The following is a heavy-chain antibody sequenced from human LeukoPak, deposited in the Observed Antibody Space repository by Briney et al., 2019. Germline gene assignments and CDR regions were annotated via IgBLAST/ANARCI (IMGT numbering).Heavy chain of an antibody. CDR2: ISGSGGST. Sequence: GGSLRLSCAASGFTFSSYAMSWVRQAPGKGLEWVSAISGSGGSTYYADSVKGRFTISRDNSKNTLYLQMNSLRAEDTAVYYCARALRGCSSTSCRDYWGQGTLVTVSS. CDR3: ARALRGCSSTSCRDY. V-gene: IGHV3-23*01. J-gene: IGHJ4*02. D-gene: IGHD2-2*01. CDR1: GFTFSSYA.